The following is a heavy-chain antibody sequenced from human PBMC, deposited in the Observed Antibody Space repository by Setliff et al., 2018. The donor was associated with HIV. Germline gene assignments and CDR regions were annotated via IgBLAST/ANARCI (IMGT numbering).Heavy chain of an antibody. J-gene: IGHJ5*02. CDR2: VSAYNGNT. D-gene: IGHD3-10*01. Sequence: ASVKVSCKASGYTFTSHGISWVRQAPGQGLEWMGWVSAYNGNTNYAQKLQGRVTMTTDTSTSTAYMELSSLRSDDTAVYYCARDRTGATSGEFDPWGQGTLVTVS. CDR1: GYTFTSHG. V-gene: IGHV1-18*01. CDR3: ARDRTGATSGEFDP.